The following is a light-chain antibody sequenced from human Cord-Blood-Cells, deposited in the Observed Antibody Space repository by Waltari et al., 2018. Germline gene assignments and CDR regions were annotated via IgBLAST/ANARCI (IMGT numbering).Light chain of an antibody. J-gene: IGLJ3*02. CDR3: SSYTSSSTWV. CDR1: SSDVGGYNY. Sequence: QSALTQPASVSGSPGQSITISCTGTSSDVGGYNYVSWYQQHPGKAPKPMIYDVSKRPSGVSHRVSGSKSGNTASLTISGLQAEDEADYYCSSYTSSSTWVFGGGTKLTVL. CDR2: DVS. V-gene: IGLV2-14*01.